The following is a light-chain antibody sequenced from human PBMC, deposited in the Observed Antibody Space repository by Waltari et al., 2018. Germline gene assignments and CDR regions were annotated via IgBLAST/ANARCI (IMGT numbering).Light chain of an antibody. CDR1: QSISNY. CDR2: KAS. J-gene: IGKJ2*03. Sequence: DIQMTQSPSTLSASVGDTITITCRASQSISNYLAWYQQKPGKAPKLLIDKASSSGSAVPSRCSGSGSGAEFNLTISSLQPDDFATDDCQQYNTYSSFGHGTKLEIK. CDR3: QQYNTYSS. V-gene: IGKV1-5*03.